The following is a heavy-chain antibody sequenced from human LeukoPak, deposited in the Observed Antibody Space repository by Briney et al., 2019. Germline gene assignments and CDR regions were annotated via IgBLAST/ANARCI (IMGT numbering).Heavy chain of an antibody. CDR3: AKRNDYGDY. CDR2: ISYDESNK. J-gene: IGHJ4*02. CDR1: GFTFSSYG. Sequence: PGRSLRLSCAASGFTFSSYGMHWVRQAPGKGLEWVAVISYDESNKYYADSVKGRFTISRDNSKNTLYLQMNSLRAEDTAVYYCAKRNDYGDYWGQGTLVTVSS. V-gene: IGHV3-30*18.